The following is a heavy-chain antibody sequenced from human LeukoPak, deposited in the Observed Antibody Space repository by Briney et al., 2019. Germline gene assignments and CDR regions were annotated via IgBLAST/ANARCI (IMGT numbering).Heavy chain of an antibody. CDR3: AREGGDSSSSFAY. J-gene: IGHJ4*02. CDR2: ISAYNGNT. Sequence: GASVKVSCKASGYTFTSYGISWVRQAPGQGLEWMGGISAYNGNTNYAQKLQGRVTMTTDTSTSTGYMELRSLRPDDTAVYYCAREGGDSSSSFAYWGQGHLVPVSS. CDR1: GYTFTSYG. D-gene: IGHD6-6*01. V-gene: IGHV1-18*01.